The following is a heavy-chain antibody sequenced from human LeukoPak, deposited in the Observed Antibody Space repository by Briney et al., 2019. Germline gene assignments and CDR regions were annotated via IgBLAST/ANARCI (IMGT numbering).Heavy chain of an antibody. CDR3: AGGASNWFDP. Sequence: PSETLSLTCTVSGGSISSGSYYWSWIRQPAGKGLEWIGRIYTSGSTNYNPSLKSRVTISVDTSKNQFSLKLSSVTAADTAVYYCAGGASNWFDPWGQGTLVTVSS. CDR1: GGSISSGSYY. D-gene: IGHD3-16*01. CDR2: IYTSGST. V-gene: IGHV4-61*02. J-gene: IGHJ5*02.